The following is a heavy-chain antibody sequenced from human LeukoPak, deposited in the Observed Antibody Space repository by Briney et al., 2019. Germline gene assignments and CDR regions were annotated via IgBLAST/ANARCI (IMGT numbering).Heavy chain of an antibody. V-gene: IGHV3-30*18. CDR1: GFTFGSYG. CDR3: AKVDRSGWYGLGY. J-gene: IGHJ4*02. CDR2: ISYDGSNK. Sequence: GRSLRLSCAASGFTFGSYGMHWVRQAPGKGLEWVAVISYDGSNKYYADSVKGRFTISRDNSKNTLYLQMNSLRAEDTAVYYCAKVDRSGWYGLGYWGQGTLVTVSS. D-gene: IGHD6-19*01.